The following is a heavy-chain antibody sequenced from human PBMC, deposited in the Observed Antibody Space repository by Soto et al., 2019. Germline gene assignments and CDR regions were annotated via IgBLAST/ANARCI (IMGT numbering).Heavy chain of an antibody. CDR2: MYYSGTT. CDR3: AEGDSTGNWVEP. CDR1: GGSLSSSDFY. Sequence: QLQLQESGPGLVKPSETLSLTCTVSGGSLSSSDFYWGWLRQPPGKGLDFIGSMYYSGTTYYNPSLKNRTTISVDTSKNQSSLKLISVTAAVTAVYNCAEGDSTGNWVEPGGQGALDTVAA. J-gene: IGHJ5*02. V-gene: IGHV4-39*01. D-gene: IGHD6-19*01.